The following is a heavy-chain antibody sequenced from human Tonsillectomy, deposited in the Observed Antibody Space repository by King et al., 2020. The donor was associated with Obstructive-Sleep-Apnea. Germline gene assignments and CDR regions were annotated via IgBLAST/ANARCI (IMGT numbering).Heavy chain of an antibody. Sequence: VQLQESGPGLVKPSETLSLTCTVSGYSISSEYYWGWIRQTPGKGLEWSETIYNSGSTYYNPSLKSRVTISVDTSKNQISLRLRSVTAADTAVYYCARVGPSQTDYWGQGTLVTVSS. J-gene: IGHJ4*02. V-gene: IGHV4-38-2*02. CDR3: ARVGPSQTDY. CDR1: GYSISSEYY. CDR2: IYNSGST. D-gene: IGHD3-16*01.